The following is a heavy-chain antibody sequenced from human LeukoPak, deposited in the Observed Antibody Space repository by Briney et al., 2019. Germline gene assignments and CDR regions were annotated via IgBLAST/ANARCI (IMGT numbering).Heavy chain of an antibody. J-gene: IGHJ4*02. V-gene: IGHV3-48*03. Sequence: PGGSLRLSCAASGFXFSSYEMNWVRQAPGKGLEWVSYISSSGSTIYYADSVKGRFTISRDNAKNSLYLQMNSLRAEDTAVYYCARGRRCSGSYYNQFDYWGQGTLVTVSS. CDR2: ISSSGSTI. CDR1: GFXFSSYE. D-gene: IGHD1-26*01. CDR3: ARGRRCSGSYYNQFDY.